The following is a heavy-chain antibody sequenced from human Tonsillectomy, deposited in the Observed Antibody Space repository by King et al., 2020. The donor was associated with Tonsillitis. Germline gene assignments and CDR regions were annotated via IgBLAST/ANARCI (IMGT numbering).Heavy chain of an antibody. J-gene: IGHJ6*02. D-gene: IGHD5-24*01. CDR3: ARDHTEMATSIIYYSDGMDV. V-gene: IGHV3-21*01. CDR1: GFPFNTYT. Sequence: VQLVESGGGLVKPGGSLRLSCAASGFPFNTYTMNWVRQAPGKGLEWVSSISSSTRDIYYADSVKGRFTISRDNAKNSLYLQMNSLRAEDTAVYYCARDHTEMATSIIYYSDGMDVWGQGTTVTVSS. CDR2: ISSSTRDI.